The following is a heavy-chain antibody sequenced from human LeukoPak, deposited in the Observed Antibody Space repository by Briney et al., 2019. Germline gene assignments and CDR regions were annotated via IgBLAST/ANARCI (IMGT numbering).Heavy chain of an antibody. J-gene: IGHJ4*02. Sequence: GGSLRLSSAASGFTFSSYAMSGLRQAPGKGLEWLSAIRSTGINTYYADSVKGRFTISRDNSKNTLFLQMNSLRAEDTAVYYCAKDLMPAAPTRFDFWGQGTLVTVSS. CDR2: IRSTGINT. V-gene: IGHV3-23*01. CDR3: AKDLMPAAPTRFDF. CDR1: GFTFSSYA. D-gene: IGHD2-8*01.